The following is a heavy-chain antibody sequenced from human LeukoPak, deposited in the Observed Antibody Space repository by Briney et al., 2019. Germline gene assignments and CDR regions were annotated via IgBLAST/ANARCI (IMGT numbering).Heavy chain of an antibody. CDR3: ARVDDEDESRPGYYYMDV. D-gene: IGHD2-15*01. CDR1: GFTFSNYS. J-gene: IGHJ6*03. V-gene: IGHV3-21*01. Sequence: PGGSLRLSCAASGFTFSNYSMNWVRQAPGKGLEWVSSISSSSSYIYYADSVKGRFTISRDNAKNSLYLQMNSLRAEDTAVYYCARVDDEDESRPGYYYMDVWGKGTTVTVSS. CDR2: ISSSSSYI.